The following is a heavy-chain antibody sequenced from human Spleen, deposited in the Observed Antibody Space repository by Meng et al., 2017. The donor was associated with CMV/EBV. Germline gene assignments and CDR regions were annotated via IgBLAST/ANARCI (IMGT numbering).Heavy chain of an antibody. Sequence: ASVKVSCKASGYTFTGYNIHWVRQAPGQGLEWMGWINPDSGGTNYPQKFQGRVTMTGDTSISTAYMELSRLRSDDTAVYYCASPRSVRATLVGYYYYGMDVWGQGTTVTVSS. CDR2: INPDSGGT. J-gene: IGHJ6*02. V-gene: IGHV1-2*02. CDR3: ASPRSVRATLVGYYYYGMDV. D-gene: IGHD1-26*01. CDR1: GYTFTGYN.